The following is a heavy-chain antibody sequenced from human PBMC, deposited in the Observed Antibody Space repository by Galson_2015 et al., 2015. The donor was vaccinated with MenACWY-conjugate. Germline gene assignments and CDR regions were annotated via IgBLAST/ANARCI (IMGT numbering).Heavy chain of an antibody. CDR1: GFTFSSYS. CDR2: ISSSSSYI. CDR3: AKESSGWYDYYYGMDV. Sequence: SLRLSCAASGFTFSSYSMNWVRQAPGKGLEWVSSISSSSSYIYYADSVKGRFTISRDNAKNSLYLQMNSLRAEDTAVYYCAKESSGWYDYYYGMDVWGQGTTVTVSS. D-gene: IGHD6-19*01. V-gene: IGHV3-21*01. J-gene: IGHJ6*02.